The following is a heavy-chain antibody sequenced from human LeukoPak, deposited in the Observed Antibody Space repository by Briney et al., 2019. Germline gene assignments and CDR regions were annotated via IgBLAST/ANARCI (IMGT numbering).Heavy chain of an antibody. CDR2: IYPGDSDT. J-gene: IGHJ4*02. CDR1: GYSFTSYW. Sequence: PGETLKISFKGSGYSFTSYWIGWVRLMPGKGLGWMGIIYPGDSDTRYSPSFQGQVTISADKSNSTAYLQWSSLKASDTAMYYCARPHDYGDYGFDYWGQGTLVTVSS. D-gene: IGHD4-17*01. CDR3: ARPHDYGDYGFDY. V-gene: IGHV5-51*01.